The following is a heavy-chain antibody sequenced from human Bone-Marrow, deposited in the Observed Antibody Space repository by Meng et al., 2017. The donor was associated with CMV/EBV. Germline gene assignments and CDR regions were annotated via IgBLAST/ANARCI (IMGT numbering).Heavy chain of an antibody. J-gene: IGHJ3*02. Sequence: GGSLRLSCAASGFTFSGYDMNWIRQAPGKGLEWVSYISSSGSTIYYADSVKGRFTISRDNAKNSLYLQMNSLRAEDTAVYYCSGDRLYSCGYFDAFDIWGQGTMVTGSS. CDR3: SGDRLYSCGYFDAFDI. CDR2: ISSSGSTI. CDR1: GFTFSGYD. V-gene: IGHV3-48*03. D-gene: IGHD5-18*01.